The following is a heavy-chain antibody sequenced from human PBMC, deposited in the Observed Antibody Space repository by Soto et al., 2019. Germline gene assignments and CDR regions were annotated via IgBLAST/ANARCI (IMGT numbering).Heavy chain of an antibody. CDR1: GYTFTGYY. CDR2: INPNSGGT. CDR3: ARDLAPAGSTLYYYYGMDV. V-gene: IGHV1-2*04. D-gene: IGHD2-15*01. J-gene: IGHJ6*02. Sequence: ASVKVSCKASGYTFTGYYMHWVRQAPGQGLEWMGWINPNSGGTNYAQKFQGWVTMTRDTSISTAYMELSRLRSDDTAVYYCARDLAPAGSTLYYYYGMDVWGQGTTVTVSS.